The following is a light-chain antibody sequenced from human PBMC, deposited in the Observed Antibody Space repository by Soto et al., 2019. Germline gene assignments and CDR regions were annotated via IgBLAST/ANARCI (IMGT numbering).Light chain of an antibody. CDR2: EVS. CDR1: SSDVGSYNL. CDR3: CSYAGSSTLEV. J-gene: IGLJ3*02. V-gene: IGLV2-23*02. Sequence: QSALTQPASVSGSPGQSITISCTGTSSDVGSYNLVSWYQQHPGKAPKLMIYEVSKRPSGVSNRFSGSKSGNTASLTISGLQAEDEADYYCCSYAGSSTLEVFGGGTKLPS.